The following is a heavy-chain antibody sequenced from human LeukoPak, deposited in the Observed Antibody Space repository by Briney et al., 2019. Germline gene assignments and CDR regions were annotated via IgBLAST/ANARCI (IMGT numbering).Heavy chain of an antibody. Sequence: SETLSLTCTVSGGSIRSSGYYWGWIRQPPGKGLEWIGSIYYSGSTYYNPSLKSRVTISVDTSKNQFSLKLSSVTAADTAVYYCARQTTDYYDVIGHYFDYWGQGTLVTVSS. CDR2: IYYSGST. V-gene: IGHV4-39*01. CDR3: ARQTTDYYDVIGHYFDY. CDR1: GGSIRSSGYY. J-gene: IGHJ4*02. D-gene: IGHD3-22*01.